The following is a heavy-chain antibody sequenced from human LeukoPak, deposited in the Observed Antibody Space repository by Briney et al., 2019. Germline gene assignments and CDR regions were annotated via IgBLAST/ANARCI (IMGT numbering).Heavy chain of an antibody. D-gene: IGHD3-10*01. CDR3: ARGLNYYGSGSLLDYGMDV. J-gene: IGHJ6*02. CDR2: ISSDGGST. Sequence: GGSLRLSCGASGFTFSGYPMHWVRQAPGKGLECVSGISSDGGSTYYSNSVKGRFTISRDNSKNTVYLQMGSLRAEDMAVYYCARGLNYYGSGSLLDYGMDVWGQGTTVTVSS. CDR1: GFTFSGYP. V-gene: IGHV3-64*01.